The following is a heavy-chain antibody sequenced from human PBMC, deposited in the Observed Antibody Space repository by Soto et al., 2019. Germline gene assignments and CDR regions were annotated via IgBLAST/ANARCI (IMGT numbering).Heavy chain of an antibody. D-gene: IGHD1-26*01. CDR1: GFGVRSTYF. J-gene: IGHJ4*02. V-gene: IGHV4-38-2*01. CDR2: VHHDGNA. CDR3: GRILGATSVDS. Sequence: SETLSLTCVVSGFGVRSTYFWGWIRQPPGKGLEWIGSVHHDGNAYYPPSVLGRVTISVDTANNQVSLSLRSVTAEDTATYYCGRILGATSVDSWGQGILVTVSS.